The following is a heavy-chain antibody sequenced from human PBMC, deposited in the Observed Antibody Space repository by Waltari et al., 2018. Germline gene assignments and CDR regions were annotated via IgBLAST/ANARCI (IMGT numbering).Heavy chain of an antibody. CDR3: AGYRSSGLGY. J-gene: IGHJ4*01. D-gene: IGHD6-19*01. Sequence: QVQLQESGPGLVKPSQTLSLTCTVSGGSISSGSYYWSWIRQPAGKGLEWIGCIYTSGSTNYKPSLTIRVAISVDTSKNQFSLMLGAVTAADTAVYYCAGYRSSGLGYWGPGTLVTVSA. V-gene: IGHV4-61*02. CDR2: IYTSGST. CDR1: GGSISSGSYY.